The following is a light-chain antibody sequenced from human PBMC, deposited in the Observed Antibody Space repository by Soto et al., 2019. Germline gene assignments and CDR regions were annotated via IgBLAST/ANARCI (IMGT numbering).Light chain of an antibody. Sequence: DIQMTQSPSTLSASVGDRVTITCRASQSISSWLAWYQQKPGKAPKLLIYYASSLESGVPSRFSGSGSGTEFTLTISSLQPDDFATYYCQQYNSYSQGFGPGNKVDIK. CDR3: QQYNSYSQG. CDR2: YAS. V-gene: IGKV1-5*01. J-gene: IGKJ3*01. CDR1: QSISSW.